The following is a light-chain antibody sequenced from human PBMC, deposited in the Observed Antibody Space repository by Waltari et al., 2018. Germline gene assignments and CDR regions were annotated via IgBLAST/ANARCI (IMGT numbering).Light chain of an antibody. CDR1: QSLVNSNGDTC. CDR3: MQYKHWPHS. J-gene: IGKJ3*01. Sequence: DVVLTQSPLSLPVTLGQSASISCRSSQSLVNSNGDTCLHWFQQRPGQSPRRLIHKVSNRDSGVPDRFSGSGSGTDFTLKISRVEAEDVGVYYCMQYKHWPHSFGSGTKVDIK. V-gene: IGKV2-30*01. CDR2: KVS.